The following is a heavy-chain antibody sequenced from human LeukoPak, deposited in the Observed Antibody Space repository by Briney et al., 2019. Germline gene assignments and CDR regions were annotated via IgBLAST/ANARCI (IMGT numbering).Heavy chain of an antibody. CDR2: IRSRANNYAT. D-gene: IGHD3-16*02. CDR3: RGVSRGEFSFEEY. V-gene: IGHV3-73*01. Sequence: PGGSLRLSCAVSGFTFSGSAMHWVRQEPGKGLEWIARIRSRANNYATTYAASLKGRFTISRDDSKNTAYLQINSLKTEDSAVYYCRGVSRGEFSFEEYWGQGTLVTVSS. J-gene: IGHJ4*02. CDR1: GFTFSGSA.